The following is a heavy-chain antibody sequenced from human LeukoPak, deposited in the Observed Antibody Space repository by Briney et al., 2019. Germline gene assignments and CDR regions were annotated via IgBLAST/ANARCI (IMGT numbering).Heavy chain of an antibody. D-gene: IGHD6-19*01. V-gene: IGHV3-30*18. J-gene: IGHJ4*02. CDR1: GFTFSSYG. CDR2: ISYDGSNK. Sequence: PGRSLRLSCAASGFTFSSYGMHWVRQAPGKGLEWVAVISYDGSNKYYADSVKGRFTISRDNSKNTLYLQMNSLRAEDTAVYYCAKGKIAVAGTSWFDYWGQGTLVTVSS. CDR3: AKGKIAVAGTSWFDY.